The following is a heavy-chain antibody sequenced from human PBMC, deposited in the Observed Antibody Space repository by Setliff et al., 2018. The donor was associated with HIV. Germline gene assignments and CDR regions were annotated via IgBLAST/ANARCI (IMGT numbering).Heavy chain of an antibody. Sequence: GGSLRLSCAASGFTFSSYAMSWVRQTPGKGLEWVSFISSSAGSTYYSDSVKGRFTISRDNSKSTLYLQMNSLRAEDTAVYYCAKDVYVAKYYYGSSGYSGSYYFDYWGQGTLVTVSS. V-gene: IGHV3-23*01. J-gene: IGHJ4*02. CDR2: ISSSAGST. D-gene: IGHD3-22*01. CDR1: GFTFSSYA. CDR3: AKDVYVAKYYYGSSGYSGSYYFDY.